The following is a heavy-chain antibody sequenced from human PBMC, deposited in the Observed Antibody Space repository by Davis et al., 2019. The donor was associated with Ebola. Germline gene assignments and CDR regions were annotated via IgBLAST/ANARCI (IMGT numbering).Heavy chain of an antibody. D-gene: IGHD5-12*01. J-gene: IGHJ6*04. CDR1: GGSISSSHW. V-gene: IGHV4-4*02. Sequence: MPSETLSLTCAVSGGSISSSHWWTWVRQHPGKGLEWIGAIYHSGITTYNPSLKSRFTISVDKSKNHFSLKLSSVTAADTAVYYCARDPPAEGLKWLRLGAMDVWGKGTTVTVSS. CDR3: ARDPPAEGLKWLRLGAMDV. CDR2: IYHSGIT.